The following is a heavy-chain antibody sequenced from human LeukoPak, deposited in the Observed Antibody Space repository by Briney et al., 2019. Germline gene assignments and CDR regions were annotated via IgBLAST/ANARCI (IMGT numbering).Heavy chain of an antibody. V-gene: IGHV4-34*01. CDR1: GGSFSGYY. J-gene: IGHJ6*02. CDR3: ARGPRYFDWLPTYYYYYGMDV. D-gene: IGHD3-9*01. Sequence: SETLSLTCAVYGGSFSGYYGSWTRQPPGKGLEWIGEINHSGSTNYNPSLKSRVTISVDTSKNQFSLKLSSVTAADTAVYYCARGPRYFDWLPTYYYYYGMDVWGQGTTVTVSS. CDR2: INHSGST.